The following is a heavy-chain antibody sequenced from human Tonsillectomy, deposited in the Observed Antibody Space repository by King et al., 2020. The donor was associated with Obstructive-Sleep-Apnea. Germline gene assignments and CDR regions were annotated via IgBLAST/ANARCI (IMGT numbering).Heavy chain of an antibody. CDR3: ARGPSLGEENDY. Sequence: QLQESGPGLVKPSETLSLTCTVSGDSISTSYYWSWIRQPPGKGLEWIGTIYYSGSTYYNPSLKSRLTISVDTSTNQFSLNLSSVTAADTAVYYCARGPSLGEENDYWGQGTLVTVSS. D-gene: IGHD2-21*01. CDR1: GDSISTSYY. CDR2: IYYSGST. V-gene: IGHV4-39*07. J-gene: IGHJ4*02.